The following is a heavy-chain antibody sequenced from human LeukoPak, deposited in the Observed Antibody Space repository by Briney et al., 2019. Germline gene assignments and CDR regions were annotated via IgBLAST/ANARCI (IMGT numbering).Heavy chain of an antibody. CDR1: GFNFSTYT. V-gene: IGHV3-48*01. CDR2: ISVISTTI. Sequence: SGGSLRLSCTASGFNFSTYTMVWVRQAPGKGLEWILYISVISTTIYYADSVKGRFTVSRDNAKNSLYLQMNSLRVEDTAVYYCARAMGPHDCWGQGTLVTVSS. CDR3: ARAMGPHDC. D-gene: IGHD3-16*01. J-gene: IGHJ4*02.